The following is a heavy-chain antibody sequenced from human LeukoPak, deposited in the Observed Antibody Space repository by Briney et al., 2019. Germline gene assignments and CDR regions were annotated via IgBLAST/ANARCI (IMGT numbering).Heavy chain of an antibody. CDR3: ASDYYDSSGYGPFDY. J-gene: IGHJ4*02. D-gene: IGHD3-22*01. CDR1: GYTFTSYG. V-gene: IGHV1-69*04. CDR2: IIPILGIA. Sequence: SVKVSCKASGYTFTSYGISWVRQAPGQGLEWMGRIIPILGIANYAQKFQGRVTITADKSTSTAYMELSSLRSEDTAVYYCASDYYDSSGYGPFDYWGQGTLVTVSS.